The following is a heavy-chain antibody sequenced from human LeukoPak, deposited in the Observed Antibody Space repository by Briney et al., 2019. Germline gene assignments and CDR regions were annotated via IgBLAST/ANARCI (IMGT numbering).Heavy chain of an antibody. CDR3: ARGWGQLEPYYFDY. D-gene: IGHD6-6*01. Sequence: PSETLSLTCAVYGGSFSGYYWSWIRQPPGKGLEWIGEINHSGSTNYNPSLKSRVTISVDTSKNQFSLKLSSVTAADTAVYYCARGWGQLEPYYFDYWGQGTLVTVSS. CDR2: INHSGST. V-gene: IGHV4-34*01. CDR1: GGSFSGYY. J-gene: IGHJ4*02.